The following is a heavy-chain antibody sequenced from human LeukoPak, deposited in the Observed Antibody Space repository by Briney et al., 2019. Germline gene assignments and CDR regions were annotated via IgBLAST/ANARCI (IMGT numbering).Heavy chain of an antibody. CDR2: ISSSGSTI. D-gene: IGHD3-22*01. V-gene: IGHV3-11*01. Sequence: GGSLRLSCAASGFTFRDYYMSWIRQAPGKGLEWVSYISSSGSTIYYADSVKGRFTISRDNAKNSLYLQMNSLRAEDTAVYYCARGPLSYYYDSSGYCNYWGQGTLVTVSS. CDR1: GFTFRDYY. J-gene: IGHJ4*02. CDR3: ARGPLSYYYDSSGYCNY.